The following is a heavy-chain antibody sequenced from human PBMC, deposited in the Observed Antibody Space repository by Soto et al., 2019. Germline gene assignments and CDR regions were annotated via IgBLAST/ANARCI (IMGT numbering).Heavy chain of an antibody. Sequence: GGSLRLSCAASGFTFSNYGMHWVRQALGKGLEWVAVISYDGSNEYYVDSVKGRFTISRDNSRNTLYLQMNSLRAEDTAVYYCAKVVHSSTWYRYFDYWGQGTLVTVSS. CDR2: ISYDGSNE. V-gene: IGHV3-30*18. D-gene: IGHD6-13*01. J-gene: IGHJ4*02. CDR3: AKVVHSSTWYRYFDY. CDR1: GFTFSNYG.